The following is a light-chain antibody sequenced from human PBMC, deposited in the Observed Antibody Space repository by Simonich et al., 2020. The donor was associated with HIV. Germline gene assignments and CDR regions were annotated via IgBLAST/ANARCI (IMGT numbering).Light chain of an antibody. J-gene: IGKJ1*01. CDR2: DAS. CDR3: QQTNSFPRT. V-gene: IGKV1-33*01. CDR1: QDINNY. Sequence: DIQMTQSPSSLSASVGERVTITCQASQDINNYLNWYQQKPVKAPKLLLYDASNLKTGVPSRFSGSGSGTDFSFTISSLQPEDFATYYCQQTNSFPRTFGQGTKVEIK.